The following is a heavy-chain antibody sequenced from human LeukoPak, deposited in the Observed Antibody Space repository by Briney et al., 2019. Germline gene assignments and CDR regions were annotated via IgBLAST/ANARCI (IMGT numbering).Heavy chain of an antibody. D-gene: IGHD4-17*01. J-gene: IGHJ6*03. Sequence: GGSLRLSCAASGFTFSNYATSWVRQAPGKGLEWVSAISGSRGSTYYADSVKGRFTISRDNSKNTLYLQMNSLRAEDTAVYYCAKDRDYSTDYYYYYMDVWGKGTTVTVSS. CDR1: GFTFSNYA. CDR2: ISGSRGST. CDR3: AKDRDYSTDYYYYYMDV. V-gene: IGHV3-23*01.